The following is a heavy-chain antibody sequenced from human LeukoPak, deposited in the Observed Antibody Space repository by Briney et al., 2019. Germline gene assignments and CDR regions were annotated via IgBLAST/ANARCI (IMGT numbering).Heavy chain of an antibody. CDR3: ARDRSSSYTRDWFDP. Sequence: SETLSLTCTVSGGSISSGSYYWSWIRQPAGKGLEWIGRIYTSGSTNYNPSLKSRVTISVDTSKNQFSLKLSSVTAADTAVYYCARDRSSSYTRDWFDPWARESWSPSPQ. CDR2: IYTSGST. D-gene: IGHD6-13*01. J-gene: IGHJ5*02. CDR1: GGSISSGSYY. V-gene: IGHV4-61*02.